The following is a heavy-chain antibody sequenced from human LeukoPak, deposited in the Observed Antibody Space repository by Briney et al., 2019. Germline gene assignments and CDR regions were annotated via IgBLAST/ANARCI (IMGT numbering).Heavy chain of an antibody. J-gene: IGHJ4*02. CDR3: ARSRRNSWEVDY. D-gene: IGHD6-13*01. CDR1: GFTFSSYA. Sequence: PGGSLRLSCAASGFTFSSYAMHRVRQAPGKGLEWVAVISYDGSNKYYADSVKGRFTISRDNSKNTLYLQMNSLRAEDTAVYYCARSRRNSWEVDYWGQGTLVVVSS. V-gene: IGHV3-30-3*01. CDR2: ISYDGSNK.